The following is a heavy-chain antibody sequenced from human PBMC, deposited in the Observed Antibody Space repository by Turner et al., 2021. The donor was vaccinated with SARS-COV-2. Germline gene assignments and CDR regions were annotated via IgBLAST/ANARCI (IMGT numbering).Heavy chain of an antibody. CDR3: ARDYGGNSNYFDY. D-gene: IGHD4-17*01. CDR2: IYYSGST. J-gene: IGHJ4*02. V-gene: IGHV4-31*03. CDR1: GGSISSGGYY. Sequence: QVQLQESGPGLVKPSQTLSLTCTVSGGSISSGGYYWSGIRQHPGKGLEWIGYIYYSGSTYYNPSLKSRVTISVDTSKNQFSLKLSSVTAADTAVYYCARDYGGNSNYFDYWGQGTLVTVSS.